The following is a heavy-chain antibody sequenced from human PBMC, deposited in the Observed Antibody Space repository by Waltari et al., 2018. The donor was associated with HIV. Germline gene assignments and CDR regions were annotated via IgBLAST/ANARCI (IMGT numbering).Heavy chain of an antibody. CDR3: ANLESNWGAFDI. J-gene: IGHJ3*02. D-gene: IGHD7-27*01. V-gene: IGHV4-38-2*01. Sequence: QVQLQESGPGLVKPSETLSLTCAVSDYFIPRLYYWGWIRQAPGKGLEWIGNIYYSGSTYYNPSLKSRVTISVDTSKNHFSLKLSSLTAADTAIYYCANLESNWGAFDIWGQGTMVTVSS. CDR1: DYFIPRLYY. CDR2: IYYSGST.